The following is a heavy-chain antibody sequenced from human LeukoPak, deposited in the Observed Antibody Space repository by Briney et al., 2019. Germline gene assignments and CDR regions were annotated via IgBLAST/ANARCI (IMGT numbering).Heavy chain of an antibody. J-gene: IGHJ3*02. V-gene: IGHV3-30-3*01. Sequence: GGSLRLSCAASGFTFSSYAMHWVRQAPGKGLEWVAVISDDGSNKYYADSVKGRFTISRDNSKNTLYLQMNSLRAEDTAVYYCARGWQQLVPSEASDAFDIWGQGTMVTVSS. CDR3: ARGWQQLVPSEASDAFDI. CDR2: ISDDGSNK. CDR1: GFTFSSYA. D-gene: IGHD6-13*01.